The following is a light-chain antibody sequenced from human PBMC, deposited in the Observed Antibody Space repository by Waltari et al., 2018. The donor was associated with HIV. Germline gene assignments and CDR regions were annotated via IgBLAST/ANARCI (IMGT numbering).Light chain of an antibody. CDR3: SSYTASNTLWV. CDR1: SSDIGASNH. V-gene: IGLV2-14*03. J-gene: IGLJ3*02. CDR2: DVT. Sequence: QSALTQPASVSGSRGQSITMSCTGTSSDIGASNHVSWFQQRPGKAPKLIIYDVTDRPSGVSKRFSGSKSGITASLTISGLQADDEGDYYCSSYTASNTLWVFGGGTKLTVL.